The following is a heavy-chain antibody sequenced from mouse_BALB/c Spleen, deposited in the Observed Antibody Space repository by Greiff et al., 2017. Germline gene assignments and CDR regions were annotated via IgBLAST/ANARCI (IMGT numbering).Heavy chain of an antibody. J-gene: IGHJ3*01. Sequence: EVQLVESGGGLVKPGGSLKLSCAASGFTFSDYYMYWVRQTPEKRLEWVATISDGGSYTYYPDSVKGRFTISRDNAKNNLYLQMSSLKSEDTAMYYCARTARATSWFAYWGQGTLVTVSA. CDR2: ISDGGSYT. CDR1: GFTFSDYY. V-gene: IGHV5-4*02. CDR3: ARTARATSWFAY. D-gene: IGHD3-1*01.